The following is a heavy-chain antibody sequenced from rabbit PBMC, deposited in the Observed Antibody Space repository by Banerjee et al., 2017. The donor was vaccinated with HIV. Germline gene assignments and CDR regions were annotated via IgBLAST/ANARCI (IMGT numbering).Heavy chain of an antibody. CDR2: IYGGSSGST. V-gene: IGHV1S45*01. CDR1: GFSFSSSYW. CDR3: ARREYSSGWGADL. D-gene: IGHD4-1*01. J-gene: IGHJ3*01. Sequence: QEQLVESGGGLVQPEGSLTLTCTASGFSFSSSYWICWVRQAPGKGLEWIACIYGGSSGSTAYASWAKGRLTISKTSSTTVTLQMTSLTAADTATYFCARREYSSGWGADLWGQGTLVTVS.